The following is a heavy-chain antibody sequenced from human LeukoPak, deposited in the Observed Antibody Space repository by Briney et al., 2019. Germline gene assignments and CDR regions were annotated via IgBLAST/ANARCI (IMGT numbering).Heavy chain of an antibody. CDR1: GFNFSRYS. J-gene: IGHJ4*02. D-gene: IGHD5-24*01. Sequence: GGSLRLSCAASGFNFSRYSMNWGRQAPRKGPEWVSSIISSSIYIYYADSVRGRFTISRDNAKNSLYLQMNSLVAEDTAVYYCSRVGWQQPHWGQGTLVTVSS. CDR3: SRVGWQQPH. V-gene: IGHV3-21*01. CDR2: IISSSIYI.